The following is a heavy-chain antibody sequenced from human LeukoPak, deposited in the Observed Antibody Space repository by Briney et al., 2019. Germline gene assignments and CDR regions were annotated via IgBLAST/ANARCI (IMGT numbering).Heavy chain of an antibody. CDR2: ISWNSGSI. J-gene: IGHJ4*02. Sequence: PGRSLRLSCAASGFTFDDYAMHWVRQAPGKGLEWVSGISWNSGSIGYADSVKGRFTISRDNAKNSLYLQMNSLRAEDTAVYYCARGTYYYGSGTILHWGQGTLVTVSS. CDR3: ARGTYYYGSGTILH. V-gene: IGHV3-9*01. D-gene: IGHD3-10*01. CDR1: GFTFDDYA.